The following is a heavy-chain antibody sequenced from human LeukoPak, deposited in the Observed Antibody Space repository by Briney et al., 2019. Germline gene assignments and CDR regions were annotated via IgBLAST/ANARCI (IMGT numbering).Heavy chain of an antibody. Sequence: PGGSLRLSCAASGFTFSSYAMSWVRQAPGKGLEWVSAISGSGGSTYYADSVKGRFTISRDNSKNTLYLQMNSLRAEDTAVYYCAKDSIVVVPAATYDPFDIWGQGTMVTVSS. J-gene: IGHJ3*02. D-gene: IGHD2-2*01. CDR3: AKDSIVVVPAATYDPFDI. V-gene: IGHV3-23*01. CDR2: ISGSGGST. CDR1: GFTFSSYA.